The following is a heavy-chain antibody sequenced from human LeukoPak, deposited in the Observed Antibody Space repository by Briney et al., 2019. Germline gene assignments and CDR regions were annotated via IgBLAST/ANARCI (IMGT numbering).Heavy chain of an antibody. Sequence: ASVKVSCKASGYTFTSYDINWVRQATGQGLEWMGWMNPNSGNTGYAQKFQGRVTMTRNTSIGTAYMELGSLRSEDTAVYYCARHSSGWVANDYWGQGTLVTVSS. D-gene: IGHD6-19*01. V-gene: IGHV1-8*01. CDR3: ARHSSGWVANDY. J-gene: IGHJ4*02. CDR1: GYTFTSYD. CDR2: MNPNSGNT.